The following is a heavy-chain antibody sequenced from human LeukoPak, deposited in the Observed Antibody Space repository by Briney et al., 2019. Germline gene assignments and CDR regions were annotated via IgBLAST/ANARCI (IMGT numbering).Heavy chain of an antibody. J-gene: IGHJ4*02. Sequence: KASETLSLTCAVYGGSFSGYYWSWIRQPPGKGLEWIGEINHSGSTNYNPSLKSRVTISVDTSKNQFSLKLSSVTAADTAVYYCARGQRAFWSGYYLDYWGQGTLVTVSS. CDR2: INHSGST. CDR1: GGSFSGYY. V-gene: IGHV4-34*01. D-gene: IGHD3-3*01. CDR3: ARGQRAFWSGYYLDY.